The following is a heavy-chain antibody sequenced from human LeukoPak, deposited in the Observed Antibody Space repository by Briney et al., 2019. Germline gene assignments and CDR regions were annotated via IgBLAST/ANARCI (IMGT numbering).Heavy chain of an antibody. CDR2: FDPEDGET. Sequence: ASVKVSCEVSGYTLTELSMHWVRQAPGKGREWMGGFDPEDGETIYAQTFQGRVTMTEDTSTDTAYMELSSLRSEDTAVYYCATLPSELAAAVDYWGQGTLVTVSS. D-gene: IGHD6-13*01. CDR1: GYTLTELS. CDR3: ATLPSELAAAVDY. J-gene: IGHJ4*02. V-gene: IGHV1-24*01.